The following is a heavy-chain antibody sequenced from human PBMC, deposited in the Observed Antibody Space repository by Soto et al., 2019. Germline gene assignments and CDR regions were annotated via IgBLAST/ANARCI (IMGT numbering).Heavy chain of an antibody. CDR3: ARVSSSPPYYYYGMDV. V-gene: IGHV4-4*02. J-gene: IGHJ6*02. CDR2: IYHSGST. CDR1: GGSISSSNW. Sequence: PSETLSLTCAVSGGSISSSNWWSWVRQPPGKGLEWIGEIYHSGSTNYNPSLKSRVTISVDKSKNQFSLKLSSVTAADTAVYYCARVSSSPPYYYYGMDVWGQGTTVTVSS. D-gene: IGHD6-6*01.